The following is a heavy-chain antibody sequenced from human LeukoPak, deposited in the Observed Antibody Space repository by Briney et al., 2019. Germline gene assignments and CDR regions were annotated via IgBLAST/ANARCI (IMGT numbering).Heavy chain of an antibody. CDR1: GFTFSSYA. Sequence: PGGSLRLSCAASGFTFSSYAMSWVRQAPGKGLEWVSGISASGANRYYADSVKGRFTISRDNSRDTLSVQINSLRAEDTAVYYCAKLQSVVIPAAMLGFDYWGQGNLVTVSS. J-gene: IGHJ4*02. D-gene: IGHD2-2*01. CDR2: ISASGANR. V-gene: IGHV3-23*01. CDR3: AKLQSVVIPAAMLGFDY.